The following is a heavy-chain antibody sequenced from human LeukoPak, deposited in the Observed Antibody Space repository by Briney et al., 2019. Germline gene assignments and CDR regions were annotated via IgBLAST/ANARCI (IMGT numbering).Heavy chain of an antibody. CDR2: IYSSGST. CDR3: ARRGDGGRSFDY. J-gene: IGHJ4*02. D-gene: IGHD4-23*01. CDR1: GFTFSSYA. Sequence: PGGSLRLSCAASGFTFSSYAMNWVRQAPGKGLEWVSLIYSSGSTYYADSVKGRFTISRGNSKNTLYLQVNSLRAEDTAVYYCARRGDGGRSFDYWGQGTLVTVSS. V-gene: IGHV3-23*05.